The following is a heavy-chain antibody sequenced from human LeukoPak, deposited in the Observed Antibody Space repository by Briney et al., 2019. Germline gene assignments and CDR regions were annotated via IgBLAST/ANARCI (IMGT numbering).Heavy chain of an antibody. J-gene: IGHJ3*02. CDR2: INPNSGGT. D-gene: IGHD1-26*01. Sequence: ASVKVSCKASGYTFTGYYIHWVRQAPGQGLEWMGWINPNSGGTNYAQKFQGRVTMTRDTSISTAYMELTRLRSDGTAVYYCARDICGGSDCAFDIWGQGTMVTVSS. CDR1: GYTFTGYY. CDR3: ARDICGGSDCAFDI. V-gene: IGHV1-2*02.